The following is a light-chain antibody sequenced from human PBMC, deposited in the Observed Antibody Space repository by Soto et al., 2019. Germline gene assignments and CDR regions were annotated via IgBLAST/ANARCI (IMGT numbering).Light chain of an antibody. CDR1: KSVSSSH. J-gene: IGKJ4*01. CDR2: GAS. V-gene: IGKV3-20*01. Sequence: DIVLTPSPGTLSLSPGERATLSCRASKSVSSSHLAWYQQKPGQAPRLFIYGASSMATGIPDRFSGSGCGTVFTLTIRRLQPEDLAGYYCQPYGSALTLGVGTKVEIK. CDR3: QPYGSALT.